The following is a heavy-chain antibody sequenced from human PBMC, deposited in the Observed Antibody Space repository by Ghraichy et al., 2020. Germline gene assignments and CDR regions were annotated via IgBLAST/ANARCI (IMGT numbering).Heavy chain of an antibody. CDR3: ARAPLLSYDSSGYLPGWFDP. CDR2: INPNSGGT. Sequence: ASVKVSCKASGYTFTGYYMHWVRQAPGQGLEWMGWINPNSGGTNYAQKFQGWVTMTRDTFISTAYMELSRLRSDDTAVYYCARAPLLSYDSSGYLPGWFDPWGQGTLVTVSS. J-gene: IGHJ5*02. V-gene: IGHV1-2*04. D-gene: IGHD3-22*01. CDR1: GYTFTGYY.